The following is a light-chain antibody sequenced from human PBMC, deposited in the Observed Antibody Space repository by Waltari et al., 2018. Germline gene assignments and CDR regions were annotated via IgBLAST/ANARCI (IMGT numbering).Light chain of an antibody. CDR3: SSYTSSSTDVV. CDR1: SSDVGGYNY. Sequence: QSALTQPASVSGSPGQSITIPCPGTSSDVGGYNYVSWYQQHPGKAPKLMIYEVSNRPSGVSNRFSGSKSGNTASLTISGLQAEDEADYYCSSYTSSSTDVVFGGGTKLTVL. CDR2: EVS. V-gene: IGLV2-14*01. J-gene: IGLJ2*01.